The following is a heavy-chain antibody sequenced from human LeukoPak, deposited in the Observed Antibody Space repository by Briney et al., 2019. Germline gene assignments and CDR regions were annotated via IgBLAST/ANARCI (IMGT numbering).Heavy chain of an antibody. V-gene: IGHV3-7*04. Sequence: QPGGSLRLSCAASGFTFTSYWMGWVRQAPGKGLEWVANIKQDGSEKNYVDSVKGRFTISRDNAKNSLYLQINSLRVEDTSVYYCAGGSGWLVDYWGQGTLVTVSS. D-gene: IGHD2-15*01. J-gene: IGHJ4*02. CDR3: AGGSGWLVDY. CDR2: IKQDGSEK. CDR1: GFTFTSYW.